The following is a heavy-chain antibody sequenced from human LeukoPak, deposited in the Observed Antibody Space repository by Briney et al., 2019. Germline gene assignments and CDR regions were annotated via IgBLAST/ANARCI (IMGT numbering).Heavy chain of an antibody. Sequence: PGGSLRLSCAASGFTFSDYYMSWVRQAPGKGLGWVANIKHDGSEKYYVDSVKGRFAISRDNAKNSLYLQMNSLRAEDTAVYYCARALTGGYTFDAFDMWGQGTMVTVSS. D-gene: IGHD5-12*01. CDR1: GFTFSDYY. CDR3: ARALTGGYTFDAFDM. CDR2: IKHDGSEK. J-gene: IGHJ3*02. V-gene: IGHV3-7*04.